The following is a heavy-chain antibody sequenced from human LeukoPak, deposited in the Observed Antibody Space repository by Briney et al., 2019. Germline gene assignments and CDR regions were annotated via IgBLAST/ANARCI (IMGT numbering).Heavy chain of an antibody. CDR3: ARAERWLQWSAFDI. J-gene: IGHJ3*02. CDR1: GFTFSSYE. V-gene: IGHV3-48*01. Sequence: GGSLRLSCAASGFTFSSYEMNWVRQAPGKGLEWVSYISSSSSTIYHADSVKGRFTISRDNAKNSLYLQMNSLRAEDTAVYYCARAERWLQWSAFDIWGQGTMVTVSS. D-gene: IGHD5-24*01. CDR2: ISSSSSTI.